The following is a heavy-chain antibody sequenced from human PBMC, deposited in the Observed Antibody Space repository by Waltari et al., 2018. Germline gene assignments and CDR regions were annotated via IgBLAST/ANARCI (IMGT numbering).Heavy chain of an antibody. CDR3: ARDSPMVRGVGWAFDI. J-gene: IGHJ3*02. V-gene: IGHV1-69*01. D-gene: IGHD3-10*01. CDR2: IIPIFGTA. CDR1: GGTFSSYA. Sequence: QVQLVQSGAEVKKPGSSVKVSCKASGGTFSSYAISWVRQAPGQGLGWMGGIIPIFGTAKYAQKFQGRGTITADEATSTAYMELSSLRSEDTAVYYCARDSPMVRGVGWAFDIWGQGTMVTVSS.